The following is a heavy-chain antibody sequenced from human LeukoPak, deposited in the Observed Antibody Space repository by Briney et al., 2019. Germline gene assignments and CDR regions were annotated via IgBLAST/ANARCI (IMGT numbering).Heavy chain of an antibody. J-gene: IGHJ4*02. CDR3: AKDRGVWFGEPGFDY. D-gene: IGHD3-10*01. Sequence: PGGSLRLSCAASGFTFDDYGMSWVRHAPGKGLEWVSGINWNGGSAGYADSVKGRFTISRDNAKNSLYLQMNSLRAEDTALYYCAKDRGVWFGEPGFDYWGQGTLVTVSS. V-gene: IGHV3-20*04. CDR2: INWNGGSA. CDR1: GFTFDDYG.